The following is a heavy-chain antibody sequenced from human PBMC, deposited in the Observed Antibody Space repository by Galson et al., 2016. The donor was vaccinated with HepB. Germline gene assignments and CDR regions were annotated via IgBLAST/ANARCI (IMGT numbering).Heavy chain of an antibody. J-gene: IGHJ5*02. CDR3: ARAAIIPGARMVFDP. CDR2: IHHTGTS. V-gene: IGHV4-4*02. CDR1: GASISDSNW. D-gene: IGHD2-2*01. Sequence: SETLSLTCAVSGASISDSNWWTWVRHVPGKGLEWIGEIHHTGTSNNNPFLSSRFTLSVDKSRNQFSLNLTSVTAADTAVYYCARAAIIPGARMVFDPWGQGILVTVSS.